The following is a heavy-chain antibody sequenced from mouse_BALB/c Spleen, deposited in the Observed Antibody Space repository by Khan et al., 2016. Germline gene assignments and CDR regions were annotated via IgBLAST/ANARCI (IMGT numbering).Heavy chain of an antibody. CDR3: TRSAYGNHPYYAMDY. Sequence: VQLQQPGTELVRPGASVKLSCQASGYSFTRYWMNWVKQRPGQGLEWIGMIHPSDSESRLNQKFTDKATLTVANSSSIAYMQLSRQTSEDSAFYYCTRSAYGNHPYYAMDYWGQGTSVTVSS. J-gene: IGHJ4*01. CDR1: GYSFTRYW. CDR2: IHPSDSES. D-gene: IGHD2-1*01. V-gene: IGHV1-61*01.